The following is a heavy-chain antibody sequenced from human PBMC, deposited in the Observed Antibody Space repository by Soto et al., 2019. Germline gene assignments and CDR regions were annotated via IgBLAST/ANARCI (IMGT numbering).Heavy chain of an antibody. CDR3: ARAPVVPAAIGFDY. D-gene: IGHD2-2*01. CDR1: GGSISSGGYS. J-gene: IGHJ4*02. Sequence: SLTCAVSGGSISSGGYSWSWIRQPPGKGLEWIGYIYHSGSTYYNPSLKSRVTISVDRSKNQFSLKLSSVTAADTAVYYCARAPVVPAAIGFDYWGQGTLVTVSS. CDR2: IYHSGST. V-gene: IGHV4-30-2*01.